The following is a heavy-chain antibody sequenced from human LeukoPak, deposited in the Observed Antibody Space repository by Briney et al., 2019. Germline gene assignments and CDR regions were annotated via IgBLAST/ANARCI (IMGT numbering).Heavy chain of an antibody. CDR1: GFTFSSYA. CDR3: ARASGSYNAFDI. CDR2: ISYDGSNK. D-gene: IGHD1-26*01. Sequence: GGSLRLSCAASGFTFSSYAMYWVRQAPGKGLEWVAVISYDGSNKYYADSVKGRFTISRDNSKNTLYLQMNSLRAEDTAVYYCARASGSYNAFDIWGQGTMVTVSS. J-gene: IGHJ3*02. V-gene: IGHV3-30-3*01.